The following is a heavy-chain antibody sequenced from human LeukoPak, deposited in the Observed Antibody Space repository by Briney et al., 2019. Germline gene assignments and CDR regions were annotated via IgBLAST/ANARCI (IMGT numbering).Heavy chain of an antibody. J-gene: IGHJ4*02. V-gene: IGHV3-49*04. CDR1: GFTFGDYY. D-gene: IGHD3-16*01. CDR3: VTRITSTGDY. Sequence: PGGSLRLSCTASGFTFGDYYMNWVRQAPGRGLEWVGFIRSKVYGGTTEYAAPVKGRFTISRDDSKSTVYLHMNSLKTEDTALYYCVTRITSTGDYWGQGTLVTVSS. CDR2: IRSKVYGGTT.